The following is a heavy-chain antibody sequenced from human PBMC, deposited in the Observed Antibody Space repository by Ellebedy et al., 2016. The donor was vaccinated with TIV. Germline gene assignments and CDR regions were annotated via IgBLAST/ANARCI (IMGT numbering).Heavy chain of an antibody. Sequence: GESLKISXAASGFTFSSYGMHWVRQAPGKGLEWVALISYDGSDEYYADSVKGRFTISGDKSKNTLFLQMNSLRAEDTAVYYCARDPSGYSFDYWGRGTLVTVSS. CDR1: GFTFSSYG. D-gene: IGHD5-12*01. J-gene: IGHJ4*02. CDR2: ISYDGSDE. CDR3: ARDPSGYSFDY. V-gene: IGHV3-33*05.